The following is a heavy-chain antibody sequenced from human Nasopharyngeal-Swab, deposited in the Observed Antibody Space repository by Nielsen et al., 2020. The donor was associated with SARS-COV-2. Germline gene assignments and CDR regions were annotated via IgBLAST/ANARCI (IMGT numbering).Heavy chain of an antibody. D-gene: IGHD3-3*01. CDR2: ISYDGSHE. V-gene: IGHV3-30*04. CDR1: GFTFSSFA. CDR3: ARDSVYNFGVFIITTSFMDV. Sequence: GSLRLSCAASGFTFSSFAMHWVRQAPGKGLEWVGLISYDGSHENYADSVRGRFTISRDNSKDTVHLQMNSLRPEDTAVYYCARDSVYNFGVFIITTSFMDVWGKGTTVTVSS. J-gene: IGHJ6*03.